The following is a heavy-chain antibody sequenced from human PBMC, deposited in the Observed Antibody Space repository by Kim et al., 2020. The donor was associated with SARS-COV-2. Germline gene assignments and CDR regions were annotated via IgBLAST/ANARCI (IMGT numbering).Heavy chain of an antibody. Sequence: SETLSLTCSVSGSSIGGAYYWGWIRQPPGRGLEWIGSISHSGHTYYDPSLQSRVTISVDTSKQEFSLNLSSVTATDTAIYYCARHVVPGWFCFDKWGQG. J-gene: IGHJ3*02. D-gene: IGHD6-19*01. CDR3: ARHVVPGWFCFDK. CDR2: ISHSGHT. V-gene: IGHV4-38-2*01. CDR1: GSSIGGAYY.